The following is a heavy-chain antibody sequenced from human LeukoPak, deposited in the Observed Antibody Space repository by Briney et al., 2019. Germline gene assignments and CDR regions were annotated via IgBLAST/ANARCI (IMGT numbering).Heavy chain of an antibody. CDR3: ATTPSTYGAFDI. V-gene: IGHV1-24*01. D-gene: IGHD2-2*01. J-gene: IGHJ3*02. CDR2: FDPEDGET. Sequence: ASVKVSCKVSGYTLTELSMHWVRQAPGKGLEWMGGFDPEDGETIYARKFQGRVTMTEDTSTDTAYMELSSLRSEDTAVYYCATTPSTYGAFDIWGQGTMVTVSS. CDR1: GYTLTELS.